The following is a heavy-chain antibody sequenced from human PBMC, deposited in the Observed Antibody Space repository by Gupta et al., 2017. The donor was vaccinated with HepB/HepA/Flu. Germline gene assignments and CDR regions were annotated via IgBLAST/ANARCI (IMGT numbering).Heavy chain of an antibody. Sequence: QVQLVQSGAEVKKPGASVKVSCKASGYTFTSYYMHWVRQAPGQGLEWMGTINPSGGSTIYAQKFQGRVTMTRETSTSTDYMELSSLRSEDTAVYYCARAVSDYYYRGMDVWGQGTTVTVSS. CDR1: GYTFTSYY. J-gene: IGHJ6*02. D-gene: IGHD1-26*01. CDR3: ARAVSDYYYRGMDV. V-gene: IGHV1-46*01. CDR2: INPSGGST.